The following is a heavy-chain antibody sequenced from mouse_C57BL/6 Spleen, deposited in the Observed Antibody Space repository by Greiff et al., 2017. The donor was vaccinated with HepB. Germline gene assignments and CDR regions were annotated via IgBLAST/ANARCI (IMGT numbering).Heavy chain of an antibody. CDR3: ARGGLSGRGAMDY. Sequence: QVQLQQPGTELVKPGDSVKLSCKASGYTFTSYWMHWVKQRPGQGLEWIGNINPSNGGTNYNEKFKSKATLTVDKSSSTAYMQLSSLTSEDSAVYYCARGGLSGRGAMDYWGQGTSVTVSS. CDR1: GYTFTSYW. CDR2: INPSNGGT. J-gene: IGHJ4*01. D-gene: IGHD1-1*01. V-gene: IGHV1-53*01.